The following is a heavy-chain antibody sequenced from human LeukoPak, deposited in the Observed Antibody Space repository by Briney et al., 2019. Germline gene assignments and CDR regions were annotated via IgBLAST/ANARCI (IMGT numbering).Heavy chain of an antibody. CDR1: GFTFSSYW. J-gene: IGHJ4*02. CDR3: ARDDEYYYDSSGYYY. V-gene: IGHV3-7*01. Sequence: GGSLRLSCAASGFTFSSYWMSWVRQAPGKGLEWVANIKQDGSEKYYVDSVKGRFTISRDNAKNSLYLQMNSLRAEDTAVYYCARDDEYYYDSSGYYYWGQGTLVTVSS. CDR2: IKQDGSEK. D-gene: IGHD3-22*01.